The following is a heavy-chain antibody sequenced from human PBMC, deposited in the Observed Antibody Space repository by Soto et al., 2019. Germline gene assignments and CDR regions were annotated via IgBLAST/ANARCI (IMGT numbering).Heavy chain of an antibody. Sequence: ASVKVSCKASGYTFTSYGISWVRQAPGQGLEWMGWISAYNGNTNYAQKLQGRVTMTTDTSTSTAYMELRSLRSDDTAVYYCARAYVDDFWYYYMDVWGKGTTVTVSS. CDR2: ISAYNGNT. D-gene: IGHD3-3*01. CDR3: ARAYVDDFWYYYMDV. V-gene: IGHV1-18*01. J-gene: IGHJ6*03. CDR1: GYTFTSYG.